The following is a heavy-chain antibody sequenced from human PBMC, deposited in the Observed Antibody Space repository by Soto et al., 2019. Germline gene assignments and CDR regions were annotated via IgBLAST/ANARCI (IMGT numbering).Heavy chain of an antibody. CDR3: AREGAYCSSTSCYGLRNFDY. J-gene: IGHJ4*02. D-gene: IGHD2-2*01. CDR2: ISYDGSNK. V-gene: IGHV3-30-3*01. Sequence: QVQLVESGGGVVQPGRSLRLSCAASGFTFSSYAMHWVRQAPGKGLEWVAVISYDGSNKYYADSVKGRFTISRDNSKNTLYLQMNSLRAEDTAVYYCAREGAYCSSTSCYGLRNFDYWGQGTLVTVSS. CDR1: GFTFSSYA.